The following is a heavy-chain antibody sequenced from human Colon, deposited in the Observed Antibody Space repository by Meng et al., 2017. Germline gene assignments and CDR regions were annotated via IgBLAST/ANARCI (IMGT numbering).Heavy chain of an antibody. V-gene: IGHV3-7*01. Sequence: GESLMIYCVTSGFTFSTSWMGWVRQAPGVGLEVVANIKQDGSEKSYVDSVRGRFTISRDNAKNSLYLQMNSLRAEDTAVYYCARDLFLSGLRLAFDNWGQGTPVTVSS. CDR1: GFTFSTSW. CDR3: ARDLFLSGLRLAFDN. CDR2: IKQDGSEK. D-gene: IGHD4-17*01. J-gene: IGHJ4*01.